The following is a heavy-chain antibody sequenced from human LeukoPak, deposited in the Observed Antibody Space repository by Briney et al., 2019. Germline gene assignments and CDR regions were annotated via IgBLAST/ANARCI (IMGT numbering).Heavy chain of an antibody. CDR1: GYTFTTYY. J-gene: IGHJ5*02. CDR3: AREYVNSGFDL. CDR2: INPNSGGT. D-gene: IGHD1-1*01. V-gene: IGHV1-2*02. Sequence: ASVKVSCTASGYTFTTYYMHWVRQAPGQGLEWMGWINPNSGGTSYAQKFQGRVTMTRDTSISTAYMDLSRLQSDDTAVYYCAREYVNSGFDLWGQGTLVTVSS.